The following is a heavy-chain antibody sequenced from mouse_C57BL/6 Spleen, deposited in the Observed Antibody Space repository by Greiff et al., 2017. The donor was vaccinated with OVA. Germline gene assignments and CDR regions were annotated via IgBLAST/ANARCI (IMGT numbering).Heavy chain of an antibody. V-gene: IGHV5-12*01. D-gene: IGHD1-1*01. Sequence: EVKVVESGGGLVQPGGSLKLSCAASGFTFSDYYMYWVRQTPEKRLEWVAYISNGGGSTYYPDTVKGRFTISRDNAKNTLYLQMSRLKSEDTAMYYCARDYYGSSLDYWGQGTTLTVSS. CDR1: GFTFSDYY. CDR3: ARDYYGSSLDY. CDR2: ISNGGGST. J-gene: IGHJ2*01.